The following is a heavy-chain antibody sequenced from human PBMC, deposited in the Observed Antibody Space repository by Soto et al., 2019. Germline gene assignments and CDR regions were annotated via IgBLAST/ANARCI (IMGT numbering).Heavy chain of an antibody. J-gene: IGHJ5*02. CDR1: GYTFTSYG. Sequence: ASVKVSCKASGYTFTSYGISWVRQAPGQGLERMGWISAYNGNTNYAQKLQGRVTMTTDTSTSTAYMELRSLRSDDTAVYYCARVRGTSCSSTSCYGSNWFDPWGQGTLVTVSS. CDR2: ISAYNGNT. D-gene: IGHD2-2*01. V-gene: IGHV1-18*01. CDR3: ARVRGTSCSSTSCYGSNWFDP.